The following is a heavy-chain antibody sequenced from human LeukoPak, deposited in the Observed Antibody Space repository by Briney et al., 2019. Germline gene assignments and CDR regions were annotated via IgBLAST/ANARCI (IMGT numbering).Heavy chain of an antibody. CDR1: GGSLSNGGYS. D-gene: IGHD6-13*01. Sequence: TLSLTCDVCGGSLSNGGYSLSWIRPPPGKGVDWIGYIYQCGSTYHNPSLKSRLTISVDRSKNQFYLKLSAVPAADTAVYYCARDPAGIAADGRGSFDYWGQGTLVTVSS. V-gene: IGHV4-30-2*01. J-gene: IGHJ4*02. CDR2: IYQCGST. CDR3: ARDPAGIAADGRGSFDY.